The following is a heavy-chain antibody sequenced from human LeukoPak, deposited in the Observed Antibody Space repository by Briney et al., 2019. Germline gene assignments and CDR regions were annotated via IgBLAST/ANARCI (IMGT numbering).Heavy chain of an antibody. D-gene: IGHD6-19*01. CDR2: IGTAGNT. V-gene: IGHV3-13*01. CDR1: GFTFSSHD. CDR3: ARSKSYSSGWTDFDC. Sequence: GGSLRLSCAASGFTFSSHDMHWVRQPTGKGLEWVSVIGTAGNTYYTDSVKGRYTISRENAKNSLYLQMDNLRAEDTAVYYCARSKSYSSGWTDFDCWGQGTLVTVSS. J-gene: IGHJ4*02.